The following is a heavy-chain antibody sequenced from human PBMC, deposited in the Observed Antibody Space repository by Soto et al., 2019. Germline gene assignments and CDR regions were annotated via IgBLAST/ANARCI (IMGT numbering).Heavy chain of an antibody. D-gene: IGHD3-10*01. Sequence: AAVKVSCKSSGYTFTSYGINWVRQAPGRGLEWMGWINPGNGNTKYSQQFQGRVIIDRDTSASTAYMELSSLRSEDTAVYYCASDLKDGSGSKLDYWGQGTLVTVSS. CDR2: INPGNGNT. CDR1: GYTFTSYG. CDR3: ASDLKDGSGSKLDY. V-gene: IGHV1-3*01. J-gene: IGHJ4*02.